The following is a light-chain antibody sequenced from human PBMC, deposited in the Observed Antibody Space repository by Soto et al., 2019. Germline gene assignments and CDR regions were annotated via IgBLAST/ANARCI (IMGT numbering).Light chain of an antibody. Sequence: DIQMTQSPSTLSASVGDRVTITCRASQSISSWLAWYQQKPGKAPKLLIYDASSLESGVPLRFSGSGSGTEFTLTISSLQPDDFATYYCQQYNSYSRWTFGQGTKVDIK. V-gene: IGKV1-5*01. J-gene: IGKJ1*01. CDR3: QQYNSYSRWT. CDR2: DAS. CDR1: QSISSW.